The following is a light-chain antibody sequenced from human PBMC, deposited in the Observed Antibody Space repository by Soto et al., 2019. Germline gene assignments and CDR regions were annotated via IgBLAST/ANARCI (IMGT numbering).Light chain of an antibody. CDR2: GGS. J-gene: IGKJ5*01. CDR3: QQYGSSPRT. Sequence: EIVLTQSPGTLALSPGERATLSCRASQSVSSYLTWYQQKPGQAPKLLIYGGSSRGTGIPDRFSGRGSGTDFTLTISRLEPEDIAVYYCQQYGSSPRTFGQGTRLEIK. V-gene: IGKV3-20*01. CDR1: QSVSSY.